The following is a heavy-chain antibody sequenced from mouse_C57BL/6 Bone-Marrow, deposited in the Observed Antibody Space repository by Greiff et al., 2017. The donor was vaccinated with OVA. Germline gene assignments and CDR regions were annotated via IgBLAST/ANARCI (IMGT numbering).Heavy chain of an antibody. CDR1: GFTFSDYG. CDR2: ISSGSSTI. D-gene: IGHD1-1*01. J-gene: IGHJ4*01. CDR3: TREDYYGSRYYAMDY. V-gene: IGHV5-17*03. Sequence: EVKLMESGGGLVKPGGSLKLSCAASGFTFSDYGMHWVRQAPEKGLEWVAYISSGSSTIYYADTVKGRFTISRDNAKNTLYLQMSSLKSEDTAMYYCTREDYYGSRYYAMDYWGQGTSVTVSS.